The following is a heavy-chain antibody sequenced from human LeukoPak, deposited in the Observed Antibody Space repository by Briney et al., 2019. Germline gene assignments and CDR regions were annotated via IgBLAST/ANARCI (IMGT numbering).Heavy chain of an antibody. V-gene: IGHV4-39*01. CDR2: ISYSGST. Sequence: SETLSLTCTVSGGSISSSNYFWGWIRQPPGKRLEWIGSISYSGSTYCNPSLRSRVTISVDTSKNQFSLQLNSVTAADTAAYYCARQRDGQLRWYFDDWGQSTLVTVSS. J-gene: IGHJ4*02. D-gene: IGHD4-23*01. CDR3: ARQRDGQLRWYFDD. CDR1: GGSISSSNYF.